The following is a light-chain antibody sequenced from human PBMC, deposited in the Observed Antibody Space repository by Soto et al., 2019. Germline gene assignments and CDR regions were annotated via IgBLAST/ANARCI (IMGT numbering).Light chain of an antibody. Sequence: EIVLTQSPATLSLSPGERATLSCRASQSVSSYLAWYQQKPGQAPRLLIYDTSNRATGIPARFSGSGSGTDFTLTIGSLEPEDSAVYYCQQRNNWPRTFGQGTKVEI. J-gene: IGKJ1*01. CDR1: QSVSSY. CDR2: DTS. V-gene: IGKV3-11*01. CDR3: QQRNNWPRT.